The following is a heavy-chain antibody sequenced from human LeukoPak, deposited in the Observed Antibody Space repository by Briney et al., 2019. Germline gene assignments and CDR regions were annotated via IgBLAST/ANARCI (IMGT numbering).Heavy chain of an antibody. CDR2: IYYSGST. J-gene: IGHJ3*02. V-gene: IGHV4-39*07. Sequence: KSSETLSLTCTVSGGSISSSSYYWGWIRQPPGKGLEWIGSIYYSGSTYYNPSLKSRVTISVDTSKNQFSLKLSSVTAADTAVYYCARFLEWLGYAFDIWGQGTMVTVSS. D-gene: IGHD3-3*01. CDR1: GGSISSSSYY. CDR3: ARFLEWLGYAFDI.